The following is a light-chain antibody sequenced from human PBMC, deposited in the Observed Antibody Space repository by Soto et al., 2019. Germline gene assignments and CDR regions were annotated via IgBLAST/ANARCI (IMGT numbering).Light chain of an antibody. J-gene: IGKJ1*01. Sequence: DIQMTQSPSTLSASVGDRVTITCRASQSISSWLAWYQQKPGKAPKLLIYDASSLESGVPSRLRGSGSGTEVTLTNSSLQPEDFASYCCQQYNIYSTVGQGTKVEIK. V-gene: IGKV1-5*01. CDR1: QSISSW. CDR3: QQYNIYST. CDR2: DAS.